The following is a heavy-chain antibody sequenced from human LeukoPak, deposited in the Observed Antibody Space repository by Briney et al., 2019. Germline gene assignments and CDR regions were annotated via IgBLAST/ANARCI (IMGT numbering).Heavy chain of an antibody. CDR2: ISYDGSNK. Sequence: GGSLRLSCAASGFTFSSYAMHWVRQAPGKGLEWVAIISYDGSNKYYADSVKGRFTISRDNSKNTLYLQMNSLRAEDTAVYYCATHYYDSSGYYSPDYWGQGTLVTVSS. J-gene: IGHJ4*02. V-gene: IGHV3-30-3*01. D-gene: IGHD3-22*01. CDR3: ATHYYDSSGYYSPDY. CDR1: GFTFSSYA.